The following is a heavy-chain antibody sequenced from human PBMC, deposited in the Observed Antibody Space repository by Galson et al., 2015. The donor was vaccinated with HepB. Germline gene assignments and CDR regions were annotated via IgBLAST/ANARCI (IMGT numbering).Heavy chain of an antibody. CDR3: TRGSSITMVRGRFPGGNWFDP. J-gene: IGHJ5*02. CDR2: IRSKAYGGTT. CDR1: GFTFGDYA. D-gene: IGHD3-10*01. Sequence: SLRLSCAASGFTFGDYAMSWFRQAPGKGLEWVGFIRSKAYGGTTEYAASVKGRFTISRDDSKSIAYLQMNSLKTEDTAVYYCTRGSSITMVRGRFPGGNWFDPWGQGTLVTVSS. V-gene: IGHV3-49*03.